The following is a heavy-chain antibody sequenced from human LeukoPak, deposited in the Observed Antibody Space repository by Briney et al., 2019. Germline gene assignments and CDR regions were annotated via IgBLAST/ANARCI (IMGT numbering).Heavy chain of an antibody. CDR2: ISGDGGST. CDR3: AKDYCSGGSCYPACDY. J-gene: IGHJ4*02. V-gene: IGHV3-43*02. CDR1: GFTFDDYA. Sequence: GGSLRLSCAASGFTFDDYAMQWVRQAPGKGLEWVSLISGDGGSTYYADSVKGRFTISRDNSKNSLYLQMNSLRTEDTALYYCAKDYCSGGSCYPACDYWGQGTLVTVSS. D-gene: IGHD2-15*01.